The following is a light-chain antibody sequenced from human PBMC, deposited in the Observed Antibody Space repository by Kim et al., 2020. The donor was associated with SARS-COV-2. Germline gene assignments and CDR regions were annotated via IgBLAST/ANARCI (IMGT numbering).Light chain of an antibody. J-gene: IGLJ2*01. CDR2: GNT. CDR1: RSHLEACTV. V-gene: IGLV1-40*01. Sequence: VSSSVTGRRSHLEACTVIHLQQHLPGAAPKLRIYGNTNRPSGVPGRFSGDKSGSSASLAISGLQAEDEADYFCQSYDSSLGGVVFGGGTQLTVL. CDR3: QSYDSSLGGVV.